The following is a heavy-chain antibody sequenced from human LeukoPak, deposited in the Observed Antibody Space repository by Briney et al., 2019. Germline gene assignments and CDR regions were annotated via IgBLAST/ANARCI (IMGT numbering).Heavy chain of an antibody. J-gene: IGHJ6*02. CDR3: ARDKWNNYYYYYGMDV. Sequence: GASVKVSCKASGGTFISYAISWVRQAPGQGLEWMGRIIPILGIANYAQKFQGRVTITADKSTSTAYMELSSLRSEDTAVYYCARDKWNNYYYYYGMDVWGQGTTVTVSS. D-gene: IGHD1/OR15-1a*01. V-gene: IGHV1-69*04. CDR2: IIPILGIA. CDR1: GGTFISYA.